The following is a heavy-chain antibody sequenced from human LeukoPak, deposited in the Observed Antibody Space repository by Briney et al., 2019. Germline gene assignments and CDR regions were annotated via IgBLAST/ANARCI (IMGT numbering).Heavy chain of an antibody. Sequence: GGSLGLSCAAPGFTFTSLPRGWFGRVPGKGLGWFSGISASGGSTYYADSVRGRFTISRDNSKNTLYVQMNSLRDEDTAVYYCAKDQRWESPHYLDSWGQGTLVTVSS. CDR3: AKDQRWESPHYLDS. V-gene: IGHV3-23*01. D-gene: IGHD1-26*01. CDR1: GFTFTSLP. J-gene: IGHJ4*02. CDR2: ISASGGST.